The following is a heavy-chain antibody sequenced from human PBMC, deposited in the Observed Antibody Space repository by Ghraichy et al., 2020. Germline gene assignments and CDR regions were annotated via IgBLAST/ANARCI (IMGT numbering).Heavy chain of an antibody. D-gene: IGHD3-10*01. Sequence: GGSLRLSCAASGFTFSSYWMSWVRQAPGKGLEWVANIKQDGSEKYYVDSVKGRFTISRDNAKNSLYLQMNSLRAEDTAVYYCARDQVVRGVIGNYYYGMDVWGQGTTVTVSS. CDR1: GFTFSSYW. V-gene: IGHV3-7*01. J-gene: IGHJ6*02. CDR3: ARDQVVRGVIGNYYYGMDV. CDR2: IKQDGSEK.